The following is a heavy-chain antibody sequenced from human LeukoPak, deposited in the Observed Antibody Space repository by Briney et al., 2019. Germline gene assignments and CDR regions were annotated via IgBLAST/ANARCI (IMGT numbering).Heavy chain of an antibody. J-gene: IGHJ5*02. CDR1: GFTFSSYS. V-gene: IGHV3-23*01. CDR3: AHQVPPNDEFFDH. Sequence: GGSLRLSCVASGFTFSSYSMHGVRQAPGEGLEWLSGISNTGRATDYADSIKGRFTISRDNSKNTVFLQMNSLRAEDTAEYFCAHQVPPNDEFFDHWGQGTLVTVSS. CDR2: ISNTGRAT.